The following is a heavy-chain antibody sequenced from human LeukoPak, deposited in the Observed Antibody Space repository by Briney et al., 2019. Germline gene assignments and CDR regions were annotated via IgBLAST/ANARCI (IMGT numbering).Heavy chain of an antibody. CDR1: GYTFTSYG. J-gene: IGHJ4*02. CDR2: ISAYNGNT. D-gene: IGHD3-3*01. V-gene: IGHV1-18*01. Sequence: ASVKVSCKASGYTFTSYGISWVRQAPGQGLEWMGWISAYNGNTNYAQKLQGRVTMTTDTSTSTAYMELRSLRSDDTAVYYCARERFVGFLEWLPAFDYWGQGTLVTVSS. CDR3: ARERFVGFLEWLPAFDY.